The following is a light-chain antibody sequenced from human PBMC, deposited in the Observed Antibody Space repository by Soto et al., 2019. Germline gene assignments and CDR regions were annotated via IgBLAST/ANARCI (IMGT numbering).Light chain of an antibody. CDR3: QHYGSALFT. Sequence: EIVLTQSPGTLSLSPGEGATLSCRASRSFSSSYLAWYQQKPGQAPRLLIYGASSRATGIPDRFSGSGSGTDFTLTISSLEPEDFAVYYCQHYGSALFTFGPGTKVDVK. J-gene: IGKJ3*01. CDR2: GAS. CDR1: RSFSSSY. V-gene: IGKV3-20*01.